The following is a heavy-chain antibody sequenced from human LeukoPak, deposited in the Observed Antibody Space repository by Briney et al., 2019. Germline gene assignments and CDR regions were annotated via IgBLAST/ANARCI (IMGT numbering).Heavy chain of an antibody. CDR1: GFTFSSYG. J-gene: IGHJ1*01. D-gene: IGHD4-11*01. CDR3: AKDRAYSGPEYFQH. CDR2: IRYDGSNK. V-gene: IGHV3-30*02. Sequence: GGSLRLSCAASGFTFSSYGMHWVRQAPGKGLEWVAFIRYDGSNKYYADSVKGRFTISRDNSKNTLYLQMNSLRAEDTAVYYCAKDRAYSGPEYFQHWGQGTLVTVSS.